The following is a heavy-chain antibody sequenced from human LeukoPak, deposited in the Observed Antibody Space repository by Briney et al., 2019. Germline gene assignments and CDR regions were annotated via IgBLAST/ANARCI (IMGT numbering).Heavy chain of an antibody. J-gene: IGHJ4*02. Sequence: SETLSLTCTVSGGSISSHYWSWIRQPPGKGLEWIGYIYYSGSTNYNPSLKSRVTISVDTSKNQFFLKLSSVTAADTAVYYCARGQAAAGTEFDYWGQGTLVSVSS. CDR2: IYYSGST. V-gene: IGHV4-59*11. D-gene: IGHD6-13*01. CDR1: GGSISSHY. CDR3: ARGQAAAGTEFDY.